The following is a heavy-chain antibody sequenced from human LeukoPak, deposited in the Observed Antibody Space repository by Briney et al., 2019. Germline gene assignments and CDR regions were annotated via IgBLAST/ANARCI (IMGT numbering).Heavy chain of an antibody. CDR2: INPNSGGT. D-gene: IGHD2-2*01. CDR1: GYTFTGYY. CDR3: ARDKHCSSTSCGYNWFDP. J-gene: IGHJ5*02. V-gene: IGHV1-2*02. Sequence: ASVKVSRKASGYTFTGYYMHWVRQAPGQGLEWMGWINPNSGGTNYAQKFQGRVTMTRDTSISTAYMELSRLRSDDTAVYYCARDKHCSSTSCGYNWFDPWGQGTLVTVSS.